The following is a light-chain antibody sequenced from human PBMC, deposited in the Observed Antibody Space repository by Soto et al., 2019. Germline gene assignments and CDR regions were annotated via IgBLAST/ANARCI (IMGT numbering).Light chain of an antibody. J-gene: IGLJ2*01. CDR1: SVRSSYI. CDR3: ETWDSYTRV. V-gene: IGLV4-60*02. CDR2: LEGSGSY. Sequence: QPVLTQSSSASASLGSSVKLTCTLSSVRSSYIIAWHQQQPGKAPRYLMKLEGSGSYNKGSGVPDRFSGSSSGADRYLTISNLQFEDEADYYCETWDSYTRVFGGGTKLTVL.